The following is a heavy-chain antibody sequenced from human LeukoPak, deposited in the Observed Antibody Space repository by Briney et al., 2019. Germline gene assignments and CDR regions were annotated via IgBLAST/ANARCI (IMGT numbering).Heavy chain of an antibody. D-gene: IGHD2-2*01. CDR3: ARDQPYQLFPPYYYYYGMDV. CDR2: INHSGST. J-gene: IGHJ6*02. CDR1: GGSFCGYY. Sequence: SETLSLTCAVYGGSFCGYYWSWLRQPPGKGLEWIGEINHSGSTNYNPSLKSRVTISVDTSKNQFSLKLSSVTAADTAVYYCARDQPYQLFPPYYYYYGMDVWGQGTTVTVSS. V-gene: IGHV4-34*01.